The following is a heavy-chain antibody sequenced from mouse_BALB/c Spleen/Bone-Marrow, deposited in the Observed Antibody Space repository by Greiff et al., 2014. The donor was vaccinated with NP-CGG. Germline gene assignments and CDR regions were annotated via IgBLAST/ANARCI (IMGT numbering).Heavy chain of an antibody. CDR1: GFNIKDTY. CDR2: IDPANGNT. CDR3: ARSGDYGSSIAY. D-gene: IGHD1-1*01. Sequence: SGAELVKPGASVKLSCTASGFNIKDTYMHWVKQRPEQGLEWIGRIDPANGNTKYDPKFQGKATITADTSSNTAYLQLSSLTSEDTAVYYCARSGDYGSSIAYWGQGTLVTVSA. V-gene: IGHV14-3*02. J-gene: IGHJ3*01.